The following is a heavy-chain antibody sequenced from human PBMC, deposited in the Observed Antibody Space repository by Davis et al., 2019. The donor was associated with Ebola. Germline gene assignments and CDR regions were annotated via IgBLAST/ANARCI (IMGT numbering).Heavy chain of an antibody. V-gene: IGHV3-30*18. Sequence: GESLKIPCAAFAFSFGTYGMHWVRQAPGKGLEWVASMSYDGSHTSYIDSVKGRFTISRDNSKNTLYLQMNSLRAEDTAVYFCAKEYCPNSGPYCTYFEVWGQGTKVTVSS. CDR3: AKEYCPNSGPYCTYFEV. CDR1: AFSFGTYG. D-gene: IGHD3-10*01. CDR2: MSYDGSHT. J-gene: IGHJ4*02.